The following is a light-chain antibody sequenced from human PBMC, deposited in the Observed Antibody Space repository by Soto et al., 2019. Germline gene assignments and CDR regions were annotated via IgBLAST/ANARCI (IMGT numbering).Light chain of an antibody. J-gene: IGLJ2*01. CDR3: QTWDTGIRI. Sequence: QLVLTQSPSASASLGASVKLTCTLSSGHSSYAIAWHQQQPEKGPRYLMKLNTDGSHSKGDGIPNRFSGSSSGAERYLTVSSLQSEDGAEYYCQTWDTGIRIFGGGTKLTVL. CDR1: SGHSSYA. V-gene: IGLV4-69*01. CDR2: LNTDGSH.